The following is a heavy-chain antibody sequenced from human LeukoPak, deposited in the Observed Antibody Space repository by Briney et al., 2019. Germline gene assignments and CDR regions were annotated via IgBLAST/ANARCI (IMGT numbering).Heavy chain of an antibody. V-gene: IGHV3-7*01. CDR2: VNQDGSQK. CDR3: VRDVSSGWAFDY. D-gene: IGHD6-19*01. J-gene: IGHJ4*01. CDR1: GFTFNKYW. Sequence: GGSLRLSCLSSGFTFNKYWMSWIRQIPGQGLEWVANVNQDGSQKYYVDSVKGRFTKSRDNARNLLYLQMNSLRAEDTAVYYCVRDVSSGWAFDYWGHGTLVTVSS.